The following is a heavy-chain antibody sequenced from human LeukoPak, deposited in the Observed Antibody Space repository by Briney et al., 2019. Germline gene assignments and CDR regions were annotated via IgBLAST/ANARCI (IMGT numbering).Heavy chain of an antibody. CDR2: IRYDGSDK. CDR1: GFTFNSYG. CDR3: ARVWYQLLYGGVFDP. V-gene: IGHV3-30*12. J-gene: IGHJ5*02. Sequence: PGGSLRLSCAASGFTFNSYGMHWVRQAPGKGLEWVAVIRYDGSDKYYADSVKGRFTISRDNAKNSLYLQMNSLRAEDTAVYYCARVWYQLLYGGVFDPWGQGTLVTVSS. D-gene: IGHD2-2*01.